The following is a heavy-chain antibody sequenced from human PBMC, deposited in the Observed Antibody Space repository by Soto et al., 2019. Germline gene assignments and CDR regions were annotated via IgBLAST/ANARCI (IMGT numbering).Heavy chain of an antibody. CDR3: AKGSYYYESSGHFDY. CDR1: GFTFSSYG. V-gene: IGHV3-30*18. Sequence: QVQLVESGGGVVQPGRSLRLSCAASGFTFSSYGMHWVRQAPGKGLEWVAVISYEGSNKYYADSVKGRFTISRDNSKNTLYLQMNSLRAEDTAVYYCAKGSYYYESSGHFDYWCQGTLVTVSS. CDR2: ISYEGSNK. J-gene: IGHJ4*02. D-gene: IGHD3-22*01.